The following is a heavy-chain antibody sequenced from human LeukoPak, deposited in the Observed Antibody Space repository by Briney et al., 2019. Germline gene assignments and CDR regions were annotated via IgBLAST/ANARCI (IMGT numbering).Heavy chain of an antibody. CDR2: ISSSSTI. CDR3: ARGGVHGGIFDP. Sequence: KPGGSLRLSCAASGFTFSSYSMNWVRQAPGKGLEWVSYISSSSTIYYADSVKGRFTISRDNAKNSLYLQMNSLRAEDTAVYYCARGGVHGGIFDPWGQGTLVTVSS. D-gene: IGHD2-15*01. V-gene: IGHV3-48*01. CDR1: GFTFSSYS. J-gene: IGHJ5*02.